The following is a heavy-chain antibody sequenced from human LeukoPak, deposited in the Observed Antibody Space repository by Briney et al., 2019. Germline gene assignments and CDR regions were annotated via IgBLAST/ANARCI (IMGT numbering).Heavy chain of an antibody. Sequence: PSETLSLTCTVSGGSISSYYWSWIRQPAGRGLEWIGRIYTSGSTNYNPSLKSRVTMSIDTSKSQFSLKLSSVTAADTAVYYCARSPNSSGYYYRAFDIWGQGTMVTVSS. J-gene: IGHJ3*02. CDR3: ARSPNSSGYYYRAFDI. CDR1: GGSISSYY. CDR2: IYTSGST. D-gene: IGHD3-22*01. V-gene: IGHV4-4*07.